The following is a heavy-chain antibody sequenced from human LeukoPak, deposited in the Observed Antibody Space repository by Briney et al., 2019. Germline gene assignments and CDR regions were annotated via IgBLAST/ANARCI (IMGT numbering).Heavy chain of an antibody. CDR1: GXTVTSNS. CDR3: ARALLGVQYYFDY. D-gene: IGHD2-8*01. V-gene: IGHV3-48*02. Sequence: GGSLRLSCAASGXTVTSNSMSWVRQAPGKGLEWVSFISSSSSAIFYADSVKGPFTISRDNAKNSLYLQMNSLRDEDTAVYYCARALLGVQYYFDYWGQGTLVTVSS. J-gene: IGHJ4*02. CDR2: ISSSSSAI.